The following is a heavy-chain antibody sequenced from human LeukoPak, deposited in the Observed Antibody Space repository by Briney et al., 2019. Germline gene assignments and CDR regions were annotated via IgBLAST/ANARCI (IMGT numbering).Heavy chain of an antibody. D-gene: IGHD5-18*01. CDR1: GGSFSGYY. CDR2: VYYSGST. Sequence: SETLSLTCAVYGGSFSGYYWSWIRQPPGKGLEWIASVYYSGSTYNTPSLKSRVTISVDTSKNQFSLKLSSVTAADTAVYYCARLVDTAMVTEWGQGTLVTVSS. CDR3: ARLVDTAMVTE. V-gene: IGHV4-34*01. J-gene: IGHJ4*02.